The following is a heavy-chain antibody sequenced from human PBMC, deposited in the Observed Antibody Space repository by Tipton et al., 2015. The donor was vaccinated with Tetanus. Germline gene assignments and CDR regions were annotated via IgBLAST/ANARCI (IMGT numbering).Heavy chain of an antibody. CDR2: ISYAGYT. V-gene: IGHV4-59*11. J-gene: IGHJ2*01. CDR3: AREMNRFFDI. CDR1: GGPISGHY. D-gene: IGHD1-14*01. Sequence: TLSLTCTVSGGPISGHYWSWIRQTPGRGLEWIGYISYAGYTSYSPSLKNRVTMSVDTSKNQFSLKLKSVTAAATAVYYCAREMNRFFDIWGRGTLVTVSS.